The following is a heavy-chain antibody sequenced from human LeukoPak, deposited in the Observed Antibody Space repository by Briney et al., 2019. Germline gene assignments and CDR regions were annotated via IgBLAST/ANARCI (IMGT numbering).Heavy chain of an antibody. CDR3: AREGWGYYYGSGSYFDC. CDR2: ISSSSSYI. CDR1: GFTFSSYS. D-gene: IGHD3-10*01. V-gene: IGHV3-21*01. Sequence: KTGGSLRLSCAASGFTFSSYSMNWVRQAPGKGLEWVSSISSSSSYIYYADSVKGRFTISRDNAKNSLYLQMNSLRAEDTAVYYCAREGWGYYYGSGSYFDCWGQGTLVTVSS. J-gene: IGHJ4*02.